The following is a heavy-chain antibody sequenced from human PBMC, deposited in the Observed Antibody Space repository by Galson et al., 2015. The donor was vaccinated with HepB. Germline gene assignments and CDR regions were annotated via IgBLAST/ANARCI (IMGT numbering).Heavy chain of an antibody. CDR1: GFTFSSYG. CDR2: IWYDGSNK. D-gene: IGHD3-10*01. Sequence: SLRLSCAASGFTFSSYGMHWVRQAPGKGLEWVAVIWYDGSNKYYADSVKGRFTISRDNSKNTLYLQMNSLRAEDTAVYYCASINYYGSGSYYNWGAFDIWGQGTMVTVSS. J-gene: IGHJ3*02. CDR3: ASINYYGSGSYYNWGAFDI. V-gene: IGHV3-33*01.